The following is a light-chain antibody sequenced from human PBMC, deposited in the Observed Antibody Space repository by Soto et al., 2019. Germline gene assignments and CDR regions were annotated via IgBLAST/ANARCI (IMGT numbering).Light chain of an antibody. CDR2: DVS. Sequence: QSVLTQPASVSGSPGQSITISCTGTSSDVGGYNYVSWYQQHPGKAPQLMIYDVSNRPSGVSIRFSGSKSGNTASLTISGLQAEDEADYYCSSYTSSSTLAVFGTGTKVTVL. V-gene: IGLV2-14*01. J-gene: IGLJ1*01. CDR3: SSYTSSSTLAV. CDR1: SSDVGGYNY.